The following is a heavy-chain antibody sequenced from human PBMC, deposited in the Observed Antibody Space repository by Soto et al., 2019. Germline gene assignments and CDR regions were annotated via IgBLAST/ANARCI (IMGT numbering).Heavy chain of an antibody. CDR2: IYWDDDK. CDR3: AHRVLRTVFGVVTTTAIYFDF. D-gene: IGHD3-3*01. J-gene: IGHJ4*02. V-gene: IGHV2-5*02. CDR1: GFSLTTSGVG. Sequence: QITLKESGPTVVKPTETLTLTCTFSGFSLTTSGVGVGWVRQSPGKAPEWLALIYWDDDKRYSTSLNSRLIITKDTSKNHVVLTMANVDPADTATYYCAHRVLRTVFGVVTTTAIYFDFWGPGTPVGVSS.